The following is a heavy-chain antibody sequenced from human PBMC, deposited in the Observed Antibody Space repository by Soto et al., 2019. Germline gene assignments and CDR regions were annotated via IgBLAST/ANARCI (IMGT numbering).Heavy chain of an antibody. J-gene: IGHJ4*02. CDR3: ARDVWSRASGPPDS. Sequence: PGGSLRLSCAASGFTFDDYAMHWVRQAPGKGLEWVTGISWNSDTIGYADSVKGRFTISRDNAKNSLYLQMNSLRAEDTAFYYCARDVWSRASGPPDSWGQGTLVTVYS. CDR2: ISWNSDTI. V-gene: IGHV3-9*01. D-gene: IGHD3-10*01. CDR1: GFTFDDYA.